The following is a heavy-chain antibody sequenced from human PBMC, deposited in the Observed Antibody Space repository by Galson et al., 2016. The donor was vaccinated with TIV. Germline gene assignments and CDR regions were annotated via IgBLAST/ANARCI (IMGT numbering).Heavy chain of an antibody. CDR3: AKALSIRYFFDN. CDR2: ISGSGERV. J-gene: IGHJ4*02. CDR1: GLPFSNYA. V-gene: IGHV3-23*01. D-gene: IGHD3-16*02. Sequence: SLRLSCAVSGLPFSNYAMNWVRQAPEEGLEWVSSISGSGERVYYANSVKGRFSVSRDNSNNILYLQMNSLRAEDTAIYYCAKALSIRYFFDNWGQGTLVTVSS.